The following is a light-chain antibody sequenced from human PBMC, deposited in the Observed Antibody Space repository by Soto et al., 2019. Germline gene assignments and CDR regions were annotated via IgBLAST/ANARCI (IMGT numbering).Light chain of an antibody. J-gene: IGLJ1*01. CDR1: SRDVGGYNY. Sequence: QSALTQPASVSGAPGQSITISCTGTSRDVGGYNYVSWYQQHPGKAPKLMIYDVSNRPSGVSNRFSGSKSGNTASLTISGLQAEDESDYYCSSYTRSSTRVFGTWTKVSDL. CDR2: DVS. CDR3: SSYTRSSTRV. V-gene: IGLV2-14*01.